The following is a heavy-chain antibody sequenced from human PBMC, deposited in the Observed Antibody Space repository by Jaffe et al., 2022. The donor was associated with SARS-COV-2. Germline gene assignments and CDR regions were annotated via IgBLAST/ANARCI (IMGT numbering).Heavy chain of an antibody. V-gene: IGHV3-30*18. D-gene: IGHD2-15*01. CDR2: ISYDGSNK. J-gene: IGHJ3*02. CDR3: AKAMDIVVVVAAIAFDI. Sequence: QVQLVESGGGVVQPGRSLRLSCAASGFTFSSYGMHWVRQAPGKGLEWVAVISYDGSNKYYADSVKGRFTISRDNSKNTLYLQMNSLRAEDTAVYYCAKAMDIVVVVAAIAFDIWGQGTMVTVSS. CDR1: GFTFSSYG.